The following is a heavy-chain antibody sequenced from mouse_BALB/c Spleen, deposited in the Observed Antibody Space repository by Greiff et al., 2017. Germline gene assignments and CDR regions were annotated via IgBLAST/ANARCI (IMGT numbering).Heavy chain of an antibody. CDR2: IRNKANGYTT. CDR3: ARDSVGRSPWFAY. J-gene: IGHJ3*01. D-gene: IGHD4-1*01. Sequence: DVKLQESGGGLVQPGGSLRLSCATSGFTFTDYYMSWVRQPPGKALEWLGFIRNKANGYTTEYSASVKGRFTISRDNSQSILYLQMNTLRAEDSATYYCARDSVGRSPWFAYWGQGTLVTVSA. CDR1: GFTFTDYY. V-gene: IGHV7-3*02.